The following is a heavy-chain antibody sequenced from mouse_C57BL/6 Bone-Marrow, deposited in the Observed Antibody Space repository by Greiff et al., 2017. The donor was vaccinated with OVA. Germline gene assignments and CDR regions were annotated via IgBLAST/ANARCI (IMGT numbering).Heavy chain of an antibody. Sequence: VQLQQSGPVLVKPGASVKMSCKASGYTFTDYYMNWVKQSHGKSLEWIGVINPYNGGTSYNQKFKGKATLTVDKSSSTAYMELNSLTSEDFAVYYCARGWVLRSWFAYWGQGTLVTVSA. V-gene: IGHV1-19*01. CDR1: GYTFTDYY. J-gene: IGHJ3*01. CDR3: ARGWVLRSWFAY. D-gene: IGHD2-3*01. CDR2: INPYNGGT.